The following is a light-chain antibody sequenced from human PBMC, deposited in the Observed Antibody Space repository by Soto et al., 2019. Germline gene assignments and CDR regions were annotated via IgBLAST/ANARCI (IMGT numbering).Light chain of an antibody. CDR1: QSVGSN. Sequence: EIVMTQSPATLSVSPGERATLSCRASQSVGSNLAWYQQKPGQPPRLLIYGASTRATGISARFSGSGSGTEFTLTVSSLQSEDFVVYYCQQYHDWPPLTFGGGTKVEI. CDR3: QQYHDWPPLT. V-gene: IGKV3-15*01. J-gene: IGKJ4*01. CDR2: GAS.